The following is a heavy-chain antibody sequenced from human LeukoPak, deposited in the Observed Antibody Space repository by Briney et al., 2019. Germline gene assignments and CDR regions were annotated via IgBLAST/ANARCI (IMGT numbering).Heavy chain of an antibody. CDR3: ARLIAAAGYSFDY. J-gene: IGHJ4*02. V-gene: IGHV4-39*01. CDR1: GGSISSSSYY. CDR2: MYYSGST. D-gene: IGHD6-13*01. Sequence: SETLSLTCTVYGGSISSSSYYWGWIRQSPGKGLEWIGSMYYSGSTYYNPSLKSRVTISVDTSKNQFSLKLSSVTAADTAVYYCARLIAAAGYSFDYWGQGTLVTVSS.